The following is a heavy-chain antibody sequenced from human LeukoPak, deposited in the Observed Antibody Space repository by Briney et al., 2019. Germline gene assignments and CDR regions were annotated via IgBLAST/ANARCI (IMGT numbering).Heavy chain of an antibody. J-gene: IGHJ4*02. CDR2: IKQDGSEK. V-gene: IGHV3-7*01. D-gene: IGHD5-18*01. CDR3: ARGGGSYGYFDH. CDR1: GFTLSSYW. Sequence: GGSLRLSCAASGFTLSSYWMSWVRQAPGKGLEWVANIKQDGSEKYYVDSVKGRFTISRDNAKNSLYLQMNRLRAEDTAVYYCARGGGSYGYFDHWGPGTLVTVSS.